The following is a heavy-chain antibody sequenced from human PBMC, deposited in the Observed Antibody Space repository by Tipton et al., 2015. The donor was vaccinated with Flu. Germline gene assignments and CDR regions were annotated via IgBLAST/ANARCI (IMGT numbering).Heavy chain of an antibody. D-gene: IGHD3-10*02. CDR1: SGSIRSTNYF. CDR2: IYPSGTT. Sequence: LRLSCTVSSGSIRSTNYFCAWIRQPPGKRLELIGSIYPSGTTYYNPSLKSRVTISVDTSKSQFSLMLRSVTAADTAVYYCARLSYYDVDLKNFYFDYWGQGTLVTVSP. V-gene: IGHV4-39*01. J-gene: IGHJ4*02. CDR3: ARLSYYDVDLKNFYFDY.